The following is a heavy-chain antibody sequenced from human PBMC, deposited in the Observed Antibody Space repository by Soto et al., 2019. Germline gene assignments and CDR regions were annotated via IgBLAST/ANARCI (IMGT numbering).Heavy chain of an antibody. V-gene: IGHV4-30-2*01. D-gene: IGHD3-10*01. J-gene: IGHJ6*02. CDR3: ARGLAVRGSYGLDV. CDR1: GASISRGGSS. CDR2: IYHNGIT. Sequence: PSETLSLTCAVSGASISRGGSSWSWIRQAPGTGLEWIGYIYHNGITNYNPSIKSRVTISVDKSQNQFSLSLNFVTAADTAVYYCARGLAVRGSYGLDVWGQGTTVTVSS.